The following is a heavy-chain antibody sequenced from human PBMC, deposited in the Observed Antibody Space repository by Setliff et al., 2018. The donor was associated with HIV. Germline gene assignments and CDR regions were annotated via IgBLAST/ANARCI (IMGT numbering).Heavy chain of an antibody. D-gene: IGHD3-16*01. J-gene: IGHJ6*02. CDR1: GGSIRSHY. CDR3: AREIPFRGNANMWDYYAMDV. Sequence: SCTVSGGSIRSHYWSWIRQPPGKGLEWIGNIYYSGSTNYNPSLKSRVTISVDTSNSQVSLRLTSVTAADTAVYYCAREIPFRGNANMWDYYAMDVWGQGITVTVSS. V-gene: IGHV4-59*11. CDR2: IYYSGST.